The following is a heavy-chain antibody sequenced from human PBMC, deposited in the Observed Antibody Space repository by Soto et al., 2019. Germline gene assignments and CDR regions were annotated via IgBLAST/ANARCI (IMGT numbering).Heavy chain of an antibody. V-gene: IGHV3-48*01. J-gene: IGHJ3*02. Sequence: GGSLRLSCAASGFTFSSYSMNWVRQAPGKGLEWVSYISSSSSTIYYADSVKGRFTISRDNAKNSLYLQMNSLRAEDTAVYYCARGPTIFGVVIILGIGHDAFDIWGQGTMVTVSS. CDR1: GFTFSSYS. D-gene: IGHD3-3*01. CDR3: ARGPTIFGVVIILGIGHDAFDI. CDR2: ISSSSSTI.